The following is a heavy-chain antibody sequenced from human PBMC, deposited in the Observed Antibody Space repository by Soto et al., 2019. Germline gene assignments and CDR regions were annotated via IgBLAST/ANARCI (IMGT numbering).Heavy chain of an antibody. CDR3: ARDRRFNGGSKLDY. CDR2: IYYSGST. Sequence: KTSETLSLTCTVSGGSISSGGYYWIWIRQHPGKGLEWIGYIYYSGSTYYNPSLKSRVTISVDTSKNQFSLKLSSVTAADTAVYYCARDRRFNGGSKLDYWGQGTLVTVSS. CDR1: GGSISSGGYY. V-gene: IGHV4-31*03. J-gene: IGHJ4*02.